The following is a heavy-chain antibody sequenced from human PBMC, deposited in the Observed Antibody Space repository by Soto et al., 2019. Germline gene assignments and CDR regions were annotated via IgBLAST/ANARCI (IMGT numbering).Heavy chain of an antibody. D-gene: IGHD3-10*01. Sequence: GGSLRLSCAASGFTFSNYGMSWFRQAPGKGLEWVSASSGSGDTTYYADSVKGRFTISRDNSKNTLYVQMNSLRAEDTAVYYCAKDLGYDGSGIEIWGQGTLVTVSS. CDR2: SSGSGDTT. V-gene: IGHV3-23*01. CDR1: GFTFSNYG. J-gene: IGHJ4*02. CDR3: AKDLGYDGSGIEI.